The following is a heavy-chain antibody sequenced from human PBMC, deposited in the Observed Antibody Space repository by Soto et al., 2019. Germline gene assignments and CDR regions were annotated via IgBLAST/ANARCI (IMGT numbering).Heavy chain of an antibody. CDR1: AVRRNG. D-gene: IGHD3-3*01. CDR2: ISSNGGST. V-gene: IGHV3-64*01. J-gene: IGHJ6*03. Sequence: AVRRNGMHFVGRRTGKELEYVSAISSNGGSTYYANSVKGRFTISRDNSKNTLYLQMGSLRAEDMAVYYCARDFTEYDFWSGSPLYYYYMDVWGKGPTVTGSS. CDR3: ARDFTEYDFWSGSPLYYYYMDV.